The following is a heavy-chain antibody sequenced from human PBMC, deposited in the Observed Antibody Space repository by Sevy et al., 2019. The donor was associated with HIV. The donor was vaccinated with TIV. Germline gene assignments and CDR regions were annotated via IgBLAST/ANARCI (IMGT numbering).Heavy chain of an antibody. Sequence: GGSLRLSCAASGITFKNYAMNWVRQAPGKGLNWVSSIFGSGGTTYYAVSVRGRFTISRDTSKNTLFLQMNSLRTEDTALYYCAGGRFDSSGSFDAFDIWGQGTMVTVSS. CDR3: AGGRFDSSGSFDAFDI. D-gene: IGHD3-22*01. J-gene: IGHJ3*02. CDR1: GITFKNYA. V-gene: IGHV3-23*01. CDR2: IFGSGGTT.